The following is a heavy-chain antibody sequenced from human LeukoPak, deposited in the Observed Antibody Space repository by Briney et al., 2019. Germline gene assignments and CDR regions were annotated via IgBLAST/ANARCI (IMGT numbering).Heavy chain of an antibody. J-gene: IGHJ4*02. CDR2: VHPSGML. CDR1: GASFNSDDQY. CDR3: SRGLDSRKLGY. Sequence: PSETLSLTCTVSGASFNSDDQYWNWIRQSPGKGLEWIGSVHPSGMLCNNPSLESRVTMSRDTSKNQFSLNLNSVTAADTAVYFCSRGLDSRKLGYWGQGILVTVSS. D-gene: IGHD3-22*01. V-gene: IGHV4-31*03.